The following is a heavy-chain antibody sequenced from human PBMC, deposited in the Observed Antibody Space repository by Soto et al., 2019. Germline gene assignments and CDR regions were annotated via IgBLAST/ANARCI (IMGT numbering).Heavy chain of an antibody. Sequence: QVQLVQSGAEVKKPGSSVKVSCKASGGTFGSYAISWVPQAPGQGLEWMGGIIPIPGTANYAQKFQGRVTIAADESTSTAYMELSSLRSEDTAVYYCARSQGSSTSLEIYYYYYYGMDVWGQGTTVTLSS. CDR3: ARSQGSSTSLEIYYYYYYGMDV. V-gene: IGHV1-69*01. CDR1: GGTFGSYA. J-gene: IGHJ6*02. D-gene: IGHD2-2*01. CDR2: IIPIPGTA.